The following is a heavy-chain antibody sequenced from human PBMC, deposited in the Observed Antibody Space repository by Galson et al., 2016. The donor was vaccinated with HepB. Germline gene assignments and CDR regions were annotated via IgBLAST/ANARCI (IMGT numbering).Heavy chain of an antibody. CDR1: GFVFSNFG. Sequence: SLRLSCAASGFVFSNFGLSWVRQAPGKGLEWVASISTRRTTNYSDSVQGRFTISRDNSNNTLYLQMNGLRAEDTAVYYCAKERLVRRIFDHWGQGTLLTGSS. CDR2: ISTRRTT. CDR3: AKERLVRRIFDH. D-gene: IGHD1-1*01. V-gene: IGHV3-23*01. J-gene: IGHJ4*02.